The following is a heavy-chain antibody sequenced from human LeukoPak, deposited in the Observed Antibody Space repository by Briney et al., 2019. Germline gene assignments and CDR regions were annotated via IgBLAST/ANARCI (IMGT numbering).Heavy chain of an antibody. V-gene: IGHV3-30*02. J-gene: IGHJ6*04. CDR1: GFTFSNYG. CDR3: AKSTRAVMAMMDV. D-gene: IGHD3-16*01. Sequence: GGSLRLSCAASGFTFSNYGMHWVRQAPGKGLEWVAFIRYDGSNKYYADSVKGRFTISRDNSKNTLYLQMNSLRAEDTAVYFCAKSTRAVMAMMDVWGKGTMVTVSS. CDR2: IRYDGSNK.